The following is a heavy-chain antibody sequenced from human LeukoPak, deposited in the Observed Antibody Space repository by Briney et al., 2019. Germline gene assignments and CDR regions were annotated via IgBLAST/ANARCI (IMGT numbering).Heavy chain of an antibody. J-gene: IGHJ4*02. CDR1: GYTFTGYY. Sequence: ASVKVSCKASGYTFTGYYMHWVRQAPGQGLEWMGWINPNSGGTNYAQKFQGRVTMTRDTSISTAYMELSGLRSDDTAVYYCASVVSSSGWALDYWGQGTLVTVSS. D-gene: IGHD6-19*01. V-gene: IGHV1-2*02. CDR3: ASVVSSSGWALDY. CDR2: INPNSGGT.